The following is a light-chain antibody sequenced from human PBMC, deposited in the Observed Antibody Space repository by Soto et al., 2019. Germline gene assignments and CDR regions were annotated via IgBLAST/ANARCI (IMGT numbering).Light chain of an antibody. Sequence: IVMTQSPATLPASPGEKDTLSCRASQSVSSNLAWYQQKPGQAPRLLIYGASTRATGIPARFSGSGSGTEFTLTISSLQSEDFAVYYCHQYNNWPVTFGQGTKV. J-gene: IGKJ1*01. CDR2: GAS. CDR3: HQYNNWPVT. V-gene: IGKV3-15*01. CDR1: QSVSSN.